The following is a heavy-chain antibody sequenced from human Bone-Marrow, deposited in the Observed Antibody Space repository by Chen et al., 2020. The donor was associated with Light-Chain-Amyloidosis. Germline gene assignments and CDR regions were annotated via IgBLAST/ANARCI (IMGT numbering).Heavy chain of an antibody. Sequence: QVQVVQSGAEMKKPGASVKVSCKASGYTFSDYYIQWVRQAPGQGLEWMGLINPTGGVTNYAQKFQGRVTMTRDTSIKTGYMELRSLTSDDTAVYYCASWDRIPRLRGVPGWFDPWGQGTLVIVSS. J-gene: IGHJ5*02. CDR2: INPTGGVT. V-gene: IGHV1-2*02. CDR1: GYTFSDYY. D-gene: IGHD3-10*01. CDR3: ASWDRIPRLRGVPGWFDP.